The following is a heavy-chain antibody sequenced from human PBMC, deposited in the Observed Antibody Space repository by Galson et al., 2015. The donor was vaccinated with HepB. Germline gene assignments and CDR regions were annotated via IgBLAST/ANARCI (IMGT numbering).Heavy chain of an antibody. V-gene: IGHV5-51*01. CDR2: IYPGDSDT. D-gene: IGHD2-2*01. J-gene: IGHJ5*02. CDR1: GYSFSNYW. Sequence: QSGAEVKKPGESLKISCKGSGYSFSNYWIAWVRQMPGKGLEWMGIIYPGDSDTRYSPSFQGQVTISADKSISTAYLQWSSLKASDTAVYYCARQSCFSTNCGWFDPWGQGTLVTVSS. CDR3: ARQSCFSTNCGWFDP.